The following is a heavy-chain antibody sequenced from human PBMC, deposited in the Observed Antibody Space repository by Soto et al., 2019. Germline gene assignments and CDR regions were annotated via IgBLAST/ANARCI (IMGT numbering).Heavy chain of an antibody. CDR2: INHSGST. Sequence: QVQLPQWGAGLLKPSETLSLTCAVYGGSFSGYYWSWIRQPPGKGLEWIGEINHSGSTNYNPSLKSRVTISVDTSKNQFSLKLSSVTAADTAVYYCARSPGITMVRGVYDYWGQGTLVTVSS. D-gene: IGHD3-10*01. CDR3: ARSPGITMVRGVYDY. V-gene: IGHV4-34*01. J-gene: IGHJ4*02. CDR1: GGSFSGYY.